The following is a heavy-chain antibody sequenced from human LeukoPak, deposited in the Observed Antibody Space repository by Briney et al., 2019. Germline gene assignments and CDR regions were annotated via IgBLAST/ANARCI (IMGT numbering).Heavy chain of an antibody. CDR1: GYTFTSYY. CDR2: INPSGGST. Sequence: ASVKVSCKASGYTFTSYYMHWVRQAPGQGLEWMGIINPSGGSTSYAQKFQGRVTMTRDMSTSTVYMELSSLRSEDTAVYYCARDVLLWFGELPGAFDIWGQGTMVTVSS. D-gene: IGHD3-10*01. V-gene: IGHV1-46*01. CDR3: ARDVLLWFGELPGAFDI. J-gene: IGHJ3*02.